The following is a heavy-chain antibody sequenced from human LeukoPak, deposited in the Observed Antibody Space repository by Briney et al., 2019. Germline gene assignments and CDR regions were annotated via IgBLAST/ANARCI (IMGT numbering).Heavy chain of an antibody. CDR1: GGSITSYY. CDR3: ARGKYYYDSSGYFRFDY. CDR2: IYYSGST. Sequence: SETLSLTCTVSGGSITSYYWSWIRQPPGKGLEWIGYIYYSGSTNYNPSLKSRVTISLDTSKNQFSLKLSSVTAADTAVYYCARGKYYYDSSGYFRFDYWGQGTLVTVSS. J-gene: IGHJ4*02. V-gene: IGHV4-59*12. D-gene: IGHD3-22*01.